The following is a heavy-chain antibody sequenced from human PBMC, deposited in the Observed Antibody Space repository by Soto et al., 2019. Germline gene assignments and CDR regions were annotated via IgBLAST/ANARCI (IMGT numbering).Heavy chain of an antibody. CDR2: IIPIFGTT. J-gene: IGHJ4*02. V-gene: IGHV1-69*01. D-gene: IGHD3-22*01. Sequence: QVQLVQSGAEVKKPGSSVKVSCEASGGTFRSYGITWVRQAPGQGLEWMGGIIPIFGTTNYAQKVQGRVTITADESTNIDYMELSSLRSEDTAVYYCARDYYGSSGYPGYWGQGTLVTVSS. CDR1: GGTFRSYG. CDR3: ARDYYGSSGYPGY.